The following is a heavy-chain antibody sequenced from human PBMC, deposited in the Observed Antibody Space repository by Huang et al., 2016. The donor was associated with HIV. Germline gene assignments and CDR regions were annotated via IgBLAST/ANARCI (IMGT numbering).Heavy chain of an antibody. CDR2: SSDDNGNT. V-gene: IGHV1-18*01. CDR1: GYIFTKYG. J-gene: IGHJ5*01. CDR3: ARDHWYPLQNWFDL. Sequence: QVELVQSGAEVKRPGASVRVSCKAAGYIFTKYGINWVRQAPGQGLEWMGWSSDDNGNTNYAAKCQGRVTLTRDTSATTAYMELRDVTSADTAVYYCARDHWYPLQNWFDLWGQGTLVTVSS. D-gene: IGHD1-1*01.